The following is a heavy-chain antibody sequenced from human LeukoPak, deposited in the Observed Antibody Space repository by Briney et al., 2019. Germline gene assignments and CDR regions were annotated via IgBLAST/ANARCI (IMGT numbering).Heavy chain of an antibody. Sequence: GGSLRLSCAASGFTFSSYWMSWVRQAPGKGLEWVANIKQDGSEKYYVDSVKGRFTISRDSAKNSLYLQMNSLRAEDTAVYYCASVPAAGAFDIWGQGTMVTVSS. V-gene: IGHV3-7*01. D-gene: IGHD6-25*01. CDR3: ASVPAAGAFDI. J-gene: IGHJ3*02. CDR2: IKQDGSEK. CDR1: GFTFSSYW.